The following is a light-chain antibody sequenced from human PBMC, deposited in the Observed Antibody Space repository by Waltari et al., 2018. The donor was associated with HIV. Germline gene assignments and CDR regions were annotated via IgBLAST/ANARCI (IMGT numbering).Light chain of an antibody. CDR1: EPIRSD. V-gene: IGKV1-9*01. CDR2: AGS. CDR3: QQHNSFPIT. Sequence: DIQLTQSPAILSASVGDRVTIICRASEPIRSDLAWFQQKPGKAPKRLIFAGSTLQTGVPQRFSGSGSGTQFTLTVTSLQPEDFATYFCQQHNSFPITFGGGTKV. J-gene: IGKJ4*01.